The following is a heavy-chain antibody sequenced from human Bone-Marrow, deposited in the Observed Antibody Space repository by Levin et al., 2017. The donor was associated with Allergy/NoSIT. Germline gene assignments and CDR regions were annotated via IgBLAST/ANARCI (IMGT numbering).Heavy chain of an antibody. D-gene: IGHD3-16*01. CDR2: IYHSGST. V-gene: IGHV4-38-2*01. CDR1: GYSISSGYN. Sequence: NPSETLSLTCVVSGYSISSGYNWGWIRQSPGKGLEWIGSIYHSGSTYYNPSLKSRVIISVDTSKNQFSLKLTSVTAADTAVYYCARAGMITYGGSQFDYWGQGTLVTVSS. J-gene: IGHJ4*02. CDR3: ARAGMITYGGSQFDY.